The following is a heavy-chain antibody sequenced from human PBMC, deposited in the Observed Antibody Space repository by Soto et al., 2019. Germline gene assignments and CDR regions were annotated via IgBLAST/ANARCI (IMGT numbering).Heavy chain of an antibody. J-gene: IGHJ6*02. V-gene: IGHV3-72*01. CDR2: TRNKANSYTT. CDR3: ARQSSIAVAGGYYYYGMDV. D-gene: IGHD6-19*01. Sequence: GGSLRLSCAASGFTFSDHYMDWVRQAPGKGLEWVGRTRNKANSYTTEYAASVKGRFTISRDDSKNSLYLQMNSLKTEDTAIYYCARQSSIAVAGGYYYYGMDVWVQGTTVTVSS. CDR1: GFTFSDHY.